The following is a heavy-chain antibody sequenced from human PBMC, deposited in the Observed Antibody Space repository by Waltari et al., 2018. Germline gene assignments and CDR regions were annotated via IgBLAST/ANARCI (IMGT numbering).Heavy chain of an antibody. V-gene: IGHV1-46*01. CDR3: ARAEQLGELDY. J-gene: IGHJ4*02. CDR1: GYTFTSYY. Sequence: QVQLVQSGAEVKKPGASVKVSCKASGYTFTSYYMHWVRQAPGQGLEWMGIINPRGGSTSYAQKFQGRVTMTRDTSTSTVYMELSSLRSEDTAVYYCARAEQLGELDYWGQGTLVTVSS. D-gene: IGHD1-1*01. CDR2: INPRGGST.